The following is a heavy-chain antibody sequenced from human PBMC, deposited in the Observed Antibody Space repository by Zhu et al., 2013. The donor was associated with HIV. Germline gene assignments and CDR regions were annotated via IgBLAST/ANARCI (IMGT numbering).Heavy chain of an antibody. J-gene: IGHJ6*02. CDR2: ISYDGSNK. V-gene: IGHV3-30*18. CDR3: AKDSSGDFWSGYYYYYYYGMDV. D-gene: IGHD3-3*01. Sequence: VQLLESGGGLVQPGGSLRLSCAASGFTFSSYAMSWVRQAPGKGLEWVAVISYDGSNKYYADSVKGRFTISRDNSKNTLYLQMNSLRAEDTAVYYCAKDSSGDFWSGYYYYYYYGMDVWGQGTTVTVSS. CDR1: GFTFSSYA.